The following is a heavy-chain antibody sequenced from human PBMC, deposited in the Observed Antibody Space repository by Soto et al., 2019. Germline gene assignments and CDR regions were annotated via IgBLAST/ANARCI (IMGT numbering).Heavy chain of an antibody. CDR3: ASDLRGRGSGRFDP. V-gene: IGHV4-31*03. D-gene: IGHD3-10*01. J-gene: IGHJ5*02. Sequence: QVQLQESGPGLVKPSQTLSLTCTVSGDSITSGGYYWTWIRQHPGKGLEWIGYIYYSGVTYYNPSLKRRVTISADSSKNQFSLMLSSVPAADTAVYYCASDLRGRGSGRFDPWGQVTLVTVSS. CDR1: GDSITSGGYY. CDR2: IYYSGVT.